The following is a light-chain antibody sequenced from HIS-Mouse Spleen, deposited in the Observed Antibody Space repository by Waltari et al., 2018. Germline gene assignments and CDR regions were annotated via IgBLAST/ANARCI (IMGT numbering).Light chain of an antibody. V-gene: IGKV1-39*01. CDR1: QSISSY. Sequence: DIQMTQSPSSLSASVGDRVTITCRASQSISSYLNWYQQKPGKAPKCLIYAASSLQSGVPSRFSGSGSGTDFTLTSSSLQPEDFATYYCQQSYSTLWTFGQGTKVEIK. CDR3: QQSYSTLWT. CDR2: AAS. J-gene: IGKJ1*01.